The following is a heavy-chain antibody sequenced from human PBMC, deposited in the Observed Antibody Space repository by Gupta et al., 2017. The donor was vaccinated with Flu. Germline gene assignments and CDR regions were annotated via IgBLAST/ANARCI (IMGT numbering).Heavy chain of an antibody. J-gene: IGHJ4*02. CDR3: VRDNWGLDF. Sequence: DVQLVESAGGLVQPAGSLSLPCSASGFSFTDHYMDWVRQAPGKGLEWVGRIKSRAHGRATKYAASVEGRFTISRDDSKNSLYLQMNSLKAEDSAIYYCVRDNWGLDFWGQGTLVIVSS. CDR2: IKSRAHGRAT. D-gene: IGHD7-27*01. CDR1: GFSFTDHY. V-gene: IGHV3-72*01.